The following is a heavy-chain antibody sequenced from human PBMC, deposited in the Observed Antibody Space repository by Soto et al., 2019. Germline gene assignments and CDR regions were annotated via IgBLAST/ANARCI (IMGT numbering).Heavy chain of an antibody. CDR2: TYYRSKWYN. J-gene: IGHJ6*02. V-gene: IGHV6-1*01. CDR3: ARDRGDSSGWYYYYYYGMDV. CDR1: EDSVSSNSAA. Sequence: SPTLSLTCAISEDSVSSNSAAWNWIRQSPSRGLEWLGRTYYRSKWYNDYAVSVKSRITINPDTSKNQFSLRLNSVTPEDTAVYYCARDRGDSSGWYYYYYYGMDVWGHGTTVTVSS. D-gene: IGHD6-19*01.